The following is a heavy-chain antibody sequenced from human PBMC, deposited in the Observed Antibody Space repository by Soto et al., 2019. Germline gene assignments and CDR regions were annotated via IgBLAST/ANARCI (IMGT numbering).Heavy chain of an antibody. CDR1: GFTFSSYS. CDR3: ARDRRVYRATYWFEP. Sequence: SGGSLRLSCAASGFTFSSYSMNWVRQAPGKGLEWVSSISSSSSYIYYADSVKGRFTISRDNAKNSLYLQMNSLRAEDTAVYYCARDRRVYRATYWFEPWGQGTLVTVSS. J-gene: IGHJ5*02. V-gene: IGHV3-21*01. D-gene: IGHD3-16*02. CDR2: ISSSSSYI.